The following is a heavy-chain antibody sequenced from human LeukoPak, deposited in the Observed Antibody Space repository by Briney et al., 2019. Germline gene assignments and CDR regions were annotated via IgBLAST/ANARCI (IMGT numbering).Heavy chain of an antibody. Sequence: ASVKVSCKASGYTFTGYYMHWVRQAPGQGLEWMGIINPSGGSTSYAQKFQGRVTMTRDTSTSTVYMELSSLRSEDTAVYYCARGGERWLQLYYFDYWGQGTLVTVSS. CDR3: ARGGERWLQLYYFDY. D-gene: IGHD5-24*01. CDR2: INPSGGST. J-gene: IGHJ4*02. V-gene: IGHV1-46*01. CDR1: GYTFTGYY.